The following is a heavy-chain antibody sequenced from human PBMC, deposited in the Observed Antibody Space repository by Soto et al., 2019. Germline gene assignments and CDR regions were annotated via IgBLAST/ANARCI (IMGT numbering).Heavy chain of an antibody. D-gene: IGHD6-13*01. Sequence: SETLSLTFAVSGGSISSSNWWSWVRQPPGKGLEWIGEIYHSGSTNYNPSLKSRVTISVDKSKNQFSLKLSSVTAADTAVYYCARAQLVPNWFDPWGQGTLVTVSS. CDR3: ARAQLVPNWFDP. J-gene: IGHJ5*02. V-gene: IGHV4-4*02. CDR1: GGSISSSNW. CDR2: IYHSGST.